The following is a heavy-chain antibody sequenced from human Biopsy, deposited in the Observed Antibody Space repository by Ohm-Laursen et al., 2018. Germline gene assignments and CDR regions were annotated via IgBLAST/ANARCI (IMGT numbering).Heavy chain of an antibody. Sequence: PSETLSLTCAVSGGSFSGYYWSWIRQPPGKGLEWIGEINHSGSTNYNPSLKSRVTISVDTSKNHFSLKLSSVTAADTAVYYCARGRLRAVARFDYWGQGTLVTVSS. V-gene: IGHV4-34*01. J-gene: IGHJ4*02. CDR3: ARGRLRAVARFDY. CDR1: GGSFSGYY. CDR2: INHSGST. D-gene: IGHD6-19*01.